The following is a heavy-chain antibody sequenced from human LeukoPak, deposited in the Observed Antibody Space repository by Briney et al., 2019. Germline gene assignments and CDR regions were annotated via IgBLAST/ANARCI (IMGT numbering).Heavy chain of an antibody. J-gene: IGHJ4*02. Sequence: SETLSLTCTVSGGSISSYYWSWIRQPPGKGLEWIGYIYYSGSTNYNPSLKSRVTISVGTSKNQFSLKLSSVTAADTAVYYCARVIHGFGEYYFDYWGQGTLVTVSS. V-gene: IGHV4-59*08. CDR2: IYYSGST. D-gene: IGHD3-10*01. CDR3: ARVIHGFGEYYFDY. CDR1: GGSISSYY.